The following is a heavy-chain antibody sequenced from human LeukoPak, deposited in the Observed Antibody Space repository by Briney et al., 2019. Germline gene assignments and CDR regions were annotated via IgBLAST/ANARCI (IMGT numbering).Heavy chain of an antibody. CDR1: GFTVSSTY. CDR3: ARDESFDY. CDR2: LYSGGST. Sequence: GGSLRLSCAASGFTVSSTYMNWVRQAPGRGLEWVSVLYSGGSTYYADSVKGRFTISRDNSKNTLYLQMNALRAEDTAVYYCARDESFDYWGQGTLVTVSS. V-gene: IGHV3-66*01. J-gene: IGHJ4*02.